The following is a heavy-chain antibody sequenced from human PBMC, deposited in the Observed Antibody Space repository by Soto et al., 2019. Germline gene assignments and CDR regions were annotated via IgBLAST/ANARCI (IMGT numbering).Heavy chain of an antibody. V-gene: IGHV4-39*01. J-gene: IGHJ4*02. D-gene: IGHD2-8*01. CDR2: IYYSGST. CDR1: GGSISSSSYY. CDR3: ASLMVYAIRETRTNYSDY. Sequence: PSETLSLTCTVSGGSISSSSYYWGWIRQPPGKGLEWIGSIYYSGSTYYNPSLKSRVTISVDTSKNQFSLKLSSVTAADTAVYYCASLMVYAIRETRTNYSDYWGQGTLVTVSS.